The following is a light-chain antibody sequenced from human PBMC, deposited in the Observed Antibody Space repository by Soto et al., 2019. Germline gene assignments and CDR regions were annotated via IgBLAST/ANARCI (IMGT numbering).Light chain of an antibody. CDR1: QSISTY. Sequence: DIQMTQSPSSLSASVGDRVTITCRASQSISTYLNWYQQKPGKAPKLLIYAASSFQSGVPSRFSGSGSGTDFTLTISSLQPEDFATYYCQQSNSLPLTFGGGTKVEIK. V-gene: IGKV1-39*01. J-gene: IGKJ4*01. CDR3: QQSNSLPLT. CDR2: AAS.